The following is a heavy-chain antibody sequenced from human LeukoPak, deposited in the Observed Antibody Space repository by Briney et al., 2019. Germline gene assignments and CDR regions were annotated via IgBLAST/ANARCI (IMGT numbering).Heavy chain of an antibody. D-gene: IGHD2-15*01. CDR1: GGTFSNYA. CDR3: ARLGYCSGGSCYSGANWFDP. J-gene: IGHJ5*02. Sequence: SVKVSCRASGGTFSNYAFSWVRQAPGQGLEWMGRIIPILGVTNYAQKFQGRVTITADKSTTTAYMELSSLRSEDTAVYYCARLGYCSGGSCYSGANWFDPWGQGTLVTVSS. V-gene: IGHV1-69*04. CDR2: IIPILGVT.